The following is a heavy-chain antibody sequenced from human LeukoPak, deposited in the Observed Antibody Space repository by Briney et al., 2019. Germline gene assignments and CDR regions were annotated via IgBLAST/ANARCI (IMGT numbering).Heavy chain of an antibody. D-gene: IGHD3-22*01. CDR2: IIPIFGTA. CDR3: ARDPADYYDSSGYSQD. CDR1: GGTFSSYA. Sequence: AASVKVSCKASGGTFSSYAISWVRQAPGQGLEWMGGIIPIFGTANYAQKFQGRVTITADESTSTAYMELSSLRSEDTAVYYCARDPADYYDSSGYSQDWGQGTLVTVSS. V-gene: IGHV1-69*13. J-gene: IGHJ4*02.